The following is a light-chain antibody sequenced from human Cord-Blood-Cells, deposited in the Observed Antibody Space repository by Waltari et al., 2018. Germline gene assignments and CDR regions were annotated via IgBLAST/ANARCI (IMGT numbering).Light chain of an antibody. V-gene: IGKV1-39*01. CDR3: QQSYSTPLT. Sequence: DIQMTQSPSSLSASVGDRVTITCGASQSISSYLNWYKQKPGKTPKLLIYAASSLQSGVPSRFSGSGSGTDFTLTISSLQPEDFATYYCQQSYSTPLTFGPGTKVDIK. CDR2: AAS. CDR1: QSISSY. J-gene: IGKJ3*01.